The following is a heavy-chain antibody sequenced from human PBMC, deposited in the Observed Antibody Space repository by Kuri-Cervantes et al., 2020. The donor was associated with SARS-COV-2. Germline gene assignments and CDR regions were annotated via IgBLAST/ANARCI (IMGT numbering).Heavy chain of an antibody. CDR1: GFTFSNAW. CDR3: ASLRGP. V-gene: IGHV3-20*04. CDR2: INWNGGST. J-gene: IGHJ5*02. D-gene: IGHD5-12*01. Sequence: LSLTCAASGFTFSNAWMSWVRQAPGKGLEWVSGINWNGGSTGYADSVKGRFTISRDNAKNSLYLQMNSLRAEDTALYYCASLRGPWGQGTLVTVSS.